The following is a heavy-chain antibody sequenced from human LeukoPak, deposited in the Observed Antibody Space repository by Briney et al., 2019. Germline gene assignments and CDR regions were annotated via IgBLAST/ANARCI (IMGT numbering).Heavy chain of an antibody. J-gene: IGHJ6*04. CDR2: INHSGNT. CDR1: GGSFSGYY. Sequence: SETLSLTCGVSGGSFSGYYWTWIRQLPGKGLEGMGEINHSGNTIYNPSLKSRVIISIDTLKNQISLNMRSVTAADTAVYYCARGRNWETFYHYSMDVWGNGTTVTVSS. V-gene: IGHV4-34*01. CDR3: ARGRNWETFYHYSMDV. D-gene: IGHD1-14*01.